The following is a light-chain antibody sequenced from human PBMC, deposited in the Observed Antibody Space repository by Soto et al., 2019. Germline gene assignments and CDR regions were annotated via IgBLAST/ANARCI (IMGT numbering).Light chain of an antibody. Sequence: DIQMTQSPSSLSASVGERVTITCRASQSIRSYLNWYQQQQGKAPKFXIYAASSLESGVPSRFSGSGAGTEFTLTISSLQPDDFATYYCQQLRMYPSTFGGGTKV. CDR1: QSIRSY. V-gene: IGKV1-39*01. J-gene: IGKJ4*01. CDR3: QQLRMYPST. CDR2: AAS.